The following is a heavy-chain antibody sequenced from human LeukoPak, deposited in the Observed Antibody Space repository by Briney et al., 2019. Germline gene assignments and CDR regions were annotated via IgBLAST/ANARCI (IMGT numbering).Heavy chain of an antibody. CDR2: INPSGGST. CDR3: ARDVGRKAVAVY. Sequence: GASVKVSCKASGYTFTSYYMHWVRQAPGQGLEWMGIINPSGGSTSYAQKFQGRVTITRDMSTSTVYMELSSLRSEDTAVYYCARDVGRKAVAVYWGQGTLVTVSS. J-gene: IGHJ4*02. CDR1: GYTFTSYY. D-gene: IGHD6-19*01. V-gene: IGHV1-46*01.